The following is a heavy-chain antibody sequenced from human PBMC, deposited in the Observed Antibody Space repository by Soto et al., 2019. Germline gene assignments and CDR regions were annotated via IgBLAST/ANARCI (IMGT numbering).Heavy chain of an antibody. CDR1: GYTFSDYY. Sequence: ASVKVSCKASGYTFSDYYIHWVRQAPGQGLEWMGWINPNSGGTKYAPKFQGGVTMTRDTSITTAYMELSRLRSGDTAVYYCARDPATAKPEGVDFWGQGTLVTVSS. CDR3: ARDPATAKPEGVDF. D-gene: IGHD1-1*01. CDR2: INPNSGGT. J-gene: IGHJ4*02. V-gene: IGHV1-2*02.